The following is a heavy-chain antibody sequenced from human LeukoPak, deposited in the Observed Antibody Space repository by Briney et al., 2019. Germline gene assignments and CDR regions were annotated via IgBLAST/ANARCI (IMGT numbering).Heavy chain of an antibody. CDR2: IKDDGSEK. Sequence: GGSLRLSCAASGFTFNNFCISWVRQAPGKGLEWVANIKDDGSEKYYVDSVKGRFTISRDNAKNSVYLQMNSLRAEDTAVYYCARAPYSTGWYYYYMDIWGKGTTVTVSS. J-gene: IGHJ6*03. V-gene: IGHV3-7*01. CDR1: GFTFNNFC. D-gene: IGHD6-19*01. CDR3: ARAPYSTGWYYYYMDI.